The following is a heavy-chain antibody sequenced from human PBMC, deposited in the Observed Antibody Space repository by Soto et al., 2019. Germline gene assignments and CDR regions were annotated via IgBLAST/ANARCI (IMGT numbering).Heavy chain of an antibody. J-gene: IGHJ4*02. V-gene: IGHV5-51*01. Sequence: GESLKISCNGSGYIFTSYWIGWVRQMPGKGLEWMGIIYPGDSDTRYSPSFQGQVTISADKSISTAYLQWSSLKASDTAMYYCARPYYDFWSAPGYWGQGTLVTVSS. CDR3: ARPYYDFWSAPGY. CDR1: GYIFTSYW. D-gene: IGHD3-3*01. CDR2: IYPGDSDT.